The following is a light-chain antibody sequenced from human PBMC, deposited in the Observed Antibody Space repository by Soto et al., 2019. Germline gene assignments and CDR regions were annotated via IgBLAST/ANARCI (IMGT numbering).Light chain of an antibody. V-gene: IGKV1-5*01. CDR3: QQYNSHRT. J-gene: IGKJ1*01. CDR1: QSISSW. Sequence: DIQMTQSPSTLSASVGARVTITCRASQSISSWLAWYQQKPGKAPKLLIYDASSLESGVPSRFSGSESGTEFTLTISSLQPDDSATYYCQQYNSHRTFGQGT. CDR2: DAS.